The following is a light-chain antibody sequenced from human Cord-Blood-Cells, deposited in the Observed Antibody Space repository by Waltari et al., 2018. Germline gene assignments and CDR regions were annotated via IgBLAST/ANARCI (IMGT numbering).Light chain of an antibody. J-gene: IGLJ3*02. V-gene: IGLV2-23*01. CDR3: CSYAGSSTWV. CDR2: EGS. CDR1: SSVVGRYNL. Sequence: QSALTQPASVSGSPGQSITISRTGTSSVVGRYNLVSWYQQHPGKAPNLMIYEGSQRPSGVSNRFSGSKSGNTASLTISGLQAEDEADYYCCSYAGSSTWVFGGGTKLTVL.